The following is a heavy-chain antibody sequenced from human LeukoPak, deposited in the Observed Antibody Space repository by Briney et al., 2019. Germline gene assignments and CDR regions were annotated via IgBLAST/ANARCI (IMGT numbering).Heavy chain of an antibody. J-gene: IGHJ4*02. Sequence: SETLSLTCAVYGGSFSGYYWSWIRQPPGKGLEWIGEINHSGSTNYNPSLKSRVTISVDTSKNQFSLKLSSVTAADTAVYYCASGVTVTTRYFDYWGQGTLVTVSS. CDR2: INHSGST. V-gene: IGHV4-34*01. CDR1: GGSFSGYY. CDR3: ASGVTVTTRYFDY. D-gene: IGHD4-17*01.